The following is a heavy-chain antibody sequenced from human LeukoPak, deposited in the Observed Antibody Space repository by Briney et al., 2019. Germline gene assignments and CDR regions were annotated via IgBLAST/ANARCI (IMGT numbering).Heavy chain of an antibody. CDR1: GFTFSNYG. CDR3: AKTLWFGFDY. J-gene: IGHJ4*02. V-gene: IGHV3-23*01. Sequence: GGSLRLSCAASGFTFSNYGMNWVRQAPGKGLEWVSGITGNGGTTYYADSVKGRFTISRDNSKNTVYLQMNSLRAEDTAVYYCAKTLWFGFDYWGQGTLVTVSS. D-gene: IGHD3-10*01. CDR2: ITGNGGTT.